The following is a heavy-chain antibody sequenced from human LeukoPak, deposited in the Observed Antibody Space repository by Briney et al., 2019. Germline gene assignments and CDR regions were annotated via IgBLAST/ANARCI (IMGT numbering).Heavy chain of an antibody. CDR3: ARDPLYGDYAGWFDP. D-gene: IGHD4-17*01. CDR2: ISSSGSTI. J-gene: IGHJ5*02. Sequence: GGSLRLSCAASGFTFSDYYMSWIRQAPGKGLEWVSYISSSGSTIYYADSVKGRFTISRDNAKNSLYLQMNSLRAEDTAVYYCARDPLYGDYAGWFDPWGQGTLVTISS. CDR1: GFTFSDYY. V-gene: IGHV3-11*01.